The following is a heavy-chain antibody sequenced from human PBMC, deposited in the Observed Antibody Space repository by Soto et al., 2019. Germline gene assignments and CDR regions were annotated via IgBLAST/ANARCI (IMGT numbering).Heavy chain of an antibody. Sequence: QEQLVQSGAEVKKPGASVKVSCKASGYTFTDHYIHWVRQAPGQGLEWMGWINSNSGVTNSAQKFQGRVTMTRDTSISTAYMELTRLRSDDTAMYYCARDSPSLAYCGGDCYSIDYWGQGTLVTVSS. J-gene: IGHJ4*02. CDR1: GYTFTDHY. D-gene: IGHD2-21*02. V-gene: IGHV1-2*02. CDR3: ARDSPSLAYCGGDCYSIDY. CDR2: INSNSGVT.